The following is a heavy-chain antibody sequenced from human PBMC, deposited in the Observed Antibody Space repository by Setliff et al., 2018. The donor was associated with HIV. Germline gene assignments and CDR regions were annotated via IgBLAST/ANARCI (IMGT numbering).Heavy chain of an antibody. J-gene: IGHJ3*01. V-gene: IGHV1-3*01. CDR2: INAGNGNT. D-gene: IGHD3-22*01. CDR3: ARGPPGYFDA. CDR1: EYTFTTYT. Sequence: ASVKVSCKASEYTFTTYTMHWVRQAPGQRLEWMGWINAGNGNTKYSQKFQDRVTITRDTSASTAYMELSSLRSEDTAVYYCARGPPGYFDAWGQGTMVT.